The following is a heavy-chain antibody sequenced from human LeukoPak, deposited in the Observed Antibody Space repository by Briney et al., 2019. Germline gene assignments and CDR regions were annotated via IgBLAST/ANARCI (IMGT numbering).Heavy chain of an antibody. CDR3: ARRPGN. J-gene: IGHJ4*02. Sequence: GGPLRLPCVASGFAVGIKYMSWVRRAPGKGLEWVSLIYSGGAIRYADSVKGRFTISRDSSKNTLFLPMSDLTVEDTARYYCARRPGNWGQGILVTVSS. V-gene: IGHV3-53*01. CDR2: IYSGGAI. CDR1: GFAVGIKY.